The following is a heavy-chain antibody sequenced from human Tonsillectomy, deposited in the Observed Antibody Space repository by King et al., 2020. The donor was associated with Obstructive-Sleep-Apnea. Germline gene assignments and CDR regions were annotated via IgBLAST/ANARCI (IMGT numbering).Heavy chain of an antibody. J-gene: IGHJ3*02. CDR2: IYSGGST. Sequence: VQLVESGGGLVQPGGSLRLSCAASGFTVGTSHMSWVRQAPGKGLEWVSVIYSGGSTFYADSVKARFTISRDNSKNTLYLQMNSLRADATAVYYCAHMVATAFDIWGQGTMVTVSS. D-gene: IGHD5-12*01. V-gene: IGHV3-66*01. CDR3: AHMVATAFDI. CDR1: GFTVGTSH.